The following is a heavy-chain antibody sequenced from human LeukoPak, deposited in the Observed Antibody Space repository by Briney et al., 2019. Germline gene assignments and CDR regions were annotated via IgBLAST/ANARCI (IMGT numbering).Heavy chain of an antibody. Sequence: GESLKISCKGAGYSFTSYWIGWVRQMPGKGVEWMGIIYPGDCDTRYSPSFQGQVTISADKSITTAYLQWTSLKASDTAMYYCARLHWSGTAMPENWFDPWGKGTLVNVSS. CDR1: GYSFTSYW. D-gene: IGHD5-18*01. CDR2: IYPGDCDT. CDR3: ARLHWSGTAMPENWFDP. J-gene: IGHJ5*02. V-gene: IGHV5-51*01.